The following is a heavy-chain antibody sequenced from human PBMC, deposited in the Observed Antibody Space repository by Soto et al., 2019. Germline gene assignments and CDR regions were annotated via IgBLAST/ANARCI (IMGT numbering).Heavy chain of an antibody. J-gene: IGHJ6*02. CDR1: GFTFSSYW. CDR2: INSDGSST. V-gene: IGHV3-74*01. Sequence: EVQLVESGGGLVQPGGSLRLSCAASGFTFSSYWMHWVRQAPGKGLVWVSRINSDGSSTSYADSVKGRFTISRDNAKNTLYLQMNSLRAEDTAVYYCVRQLVLDPLYYCYGMDVWGQGTTVTVSS. D-gene: IGHD6-13*01. CDR3: VRQLVLDPLYYCYGMDV.